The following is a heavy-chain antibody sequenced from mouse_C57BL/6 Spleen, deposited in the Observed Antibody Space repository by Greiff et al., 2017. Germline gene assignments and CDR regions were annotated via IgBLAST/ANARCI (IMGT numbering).Heavy chain of an antibody. J-gene: IGHJ2*01. V-gene: IGHV3-6*01. Sequence: EVKLVESGPGLVKPSQSLSLTCSVTGYSITSGYYWNWIRQFPGNKLEWMGYISYDGSNNYNPSLKNRISITRDTSKNQFFLKLNSVTTEDTATYYCARNWDEDYFDYWGQGTTLTVSS. D-gene: IGHD4-1*01. CDR1: GYSITSGYY. CDR2: ISYDGSN. CDR3: ARNWDEDYFDY.